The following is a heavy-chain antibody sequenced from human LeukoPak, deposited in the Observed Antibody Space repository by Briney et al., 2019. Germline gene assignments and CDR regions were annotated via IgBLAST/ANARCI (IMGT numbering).Heavy chain of an antibody. CDR2: INPSGGST. CDR1: GYTFTSYY. J-gene: IGHJ4*02. D-gene: IGHD2-15*01. CDR3: ARTGYCSGGSCYPFDY. Sequence: ASVKVPCKASGYTFTSYYMHWVRQAPGQGLEWMGIINPSGGSTSYAQKFQGRVTMTRDTSTSTVYMELSSLRSEDTAVYYCARTGYCSGGSCYPFDYWGQGTLVTVSS. V-gene: IGHV1-46*01.